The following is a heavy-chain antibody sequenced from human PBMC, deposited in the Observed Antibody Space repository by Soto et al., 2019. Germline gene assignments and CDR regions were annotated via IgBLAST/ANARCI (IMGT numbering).Heavy chain of an antibody. CDR1: GFTFSSYG. Sequence: QVQLVEAGGGGVQPGRSLRLSCAASGFTFSSYGMHWGRQAPGKGLEWAAVISYDGSNKYYADSVKGRFTISRDNSKNTLYLQMNSLRAEDTAVYYCAKDQGSGSYYPTFDYWGQGTLVTVSS. CDR3: AKDQGSGSYYPTFDY. CDR2: ISYDGSNK. D-gene: IGHD1-26*01. J-gene: IGHJ4*02. V-gene: IGHV3-30*18.